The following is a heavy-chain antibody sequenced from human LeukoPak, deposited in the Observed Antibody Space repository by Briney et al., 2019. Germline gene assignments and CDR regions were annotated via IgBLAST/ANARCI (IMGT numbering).Heavy chain of an antibody. CDR3: ARDQVNDYGDDTEFDY. V-gene: IGHV3-21*01. Sequence: GGSLRLSCAASGFTFSSYSMNGVRQAPGKGLEWVSSISSSSSYIYYADQVKGRFTISRDNAKNSLYLQMNSLRAEDTAVYYCARDQVNDYGDDTEFDYWGQGTLVTVS. D-gene: IGHD4-17*01. J-gene: IGHJ4*02. CDR1: GFTFSSYS. CDR2: ISSSSSYI.